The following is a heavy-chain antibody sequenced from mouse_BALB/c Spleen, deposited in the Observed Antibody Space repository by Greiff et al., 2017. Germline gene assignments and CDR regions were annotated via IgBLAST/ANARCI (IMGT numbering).Heavy chain of an antibody. Sequence: EVKVVESGGGLVKPGGSLKLSCAASGFTFSDYYMYWVRQTPEKRLEWVATISDGGSYTYYPDSVKGRFTISRDNAKNNLYLQMSSLKSEDTAMYYCARKGDTPLYAMDYWGQGTSVTVSS. CDR1: GFTFSDYY. J-gene: IGHJ4*01. D-gene: IGHD6-1*01. CDR3: ARKGDTPLYAMDY. CDR2: ISDGGSYT. V-gene: IGHV5-4*02.